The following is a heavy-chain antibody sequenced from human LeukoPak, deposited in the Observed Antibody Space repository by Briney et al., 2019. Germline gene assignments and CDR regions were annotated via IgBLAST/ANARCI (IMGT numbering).Heavy chain of an antibody. J-gene: IGHJ3*02. CDR1: GGSISSGDYY. Sequence: SETLSLTCTVSGGSISSGDYYWSWIRQPPGKGLEWIGYIYYSGSTYYNPSLKSRVTISVDTSKNQFSLKLSSVTAADTAVYYCAREPYYDILTGYLDAFDIWGQGTMVTVSS. CDR3: AREPYYDILTGYLDAFDI. D-gene: IGHD3-9*01. V-gene: IGHV4-30-4*08. CDR2: IYYSGST.